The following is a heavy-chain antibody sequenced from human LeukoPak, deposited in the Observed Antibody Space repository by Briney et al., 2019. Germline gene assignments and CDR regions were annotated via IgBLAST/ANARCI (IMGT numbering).Heavy chain of an antibody. J-gene: IGHJ4*02. V-gene: IGHV3-30-3*01. D-gene: IGHD3-9*01. CDR2: ISYDGSNK. CDR1: GFTFSSYA. Sequence: GGSLRLSGAASGFTFSSYAMHWVRQAPGKGLEWVAVISYDGSNKYYADSVKGRFTISRDNSKNTLYLQMSSLRAEDTAVYYCARDPSGYSANFDYWGQGTLVTVSS. CDR3: ARDPSGYSANFDY.